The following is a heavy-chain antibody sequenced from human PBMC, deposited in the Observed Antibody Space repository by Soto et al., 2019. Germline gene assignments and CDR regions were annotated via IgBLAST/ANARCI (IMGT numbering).Heavy chain of an antibody. D-gene: IGHD3-10*01. CDR2: ISGSGGST. Sequence: QPRWSLRLSCAASVFTCSSYAMSWFRQAPGKGLEWVSAISGSGGSTYYADSVKGRFTISRDNSKNTLYLQMNSLRAEDTAVYYCANDRPSTMRGDYWGQGTLVTVSS. CDR3: ANDRPSTMRGDY. V-gene: IGHV3-23*01. CDR1: VFTCSSYA. J-gene: IGHJ4*02.